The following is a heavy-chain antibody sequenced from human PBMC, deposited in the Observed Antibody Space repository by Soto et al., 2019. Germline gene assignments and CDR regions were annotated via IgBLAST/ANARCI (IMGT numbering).Heavy chain of an antibody. J-gene: IGHJ6*02. Sequence: SETLSLTCAVYGGSFSGYYWTWIRQPPGTGLEWIGEINHSGSTNYNPSLKSRVTISVDTSKNQFSLKLTSLTAADTAVYYCARASLVGITGNTCGMDVWGQGTTVT. CDR1: GGSFSGYY. D-gene: IGHD1-7*01. CDR3: ARASLVGITGNTCGMDV. CDR2: INHSGST. V-gene: IGHV4-34*01.